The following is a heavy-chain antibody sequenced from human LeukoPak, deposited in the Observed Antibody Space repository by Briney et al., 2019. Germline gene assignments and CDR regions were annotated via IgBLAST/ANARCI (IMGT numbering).Heavy chain of an antibody. CDR1: GDSISSSSYY. J-gene: IGHJ6*02. D-gene: IGHD4-17*01. Sequence: PSETLSLTCTVSGDSISSSSYYWGWIRQPPGTGLEWIGSIYYTGYTYDNPSLRSRITMSVDTPKNQFSLQLSSVTAADTAVYYCARQGAVTSRRTHYYAMDVWGPGTTVTVSS. V-gene: IGHV4-39*01. CDR2: IYYTGYT. CDR3: ARQGAVTSRRTHYYAMDV.